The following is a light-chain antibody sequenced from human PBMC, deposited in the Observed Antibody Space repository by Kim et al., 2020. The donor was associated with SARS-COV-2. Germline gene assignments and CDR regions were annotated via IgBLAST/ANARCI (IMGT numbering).Light chain of an antibody. Sequence: VTISCTGSSSNIGAGYDVHWYQQLPGTSPKLLIYGNSNRPSGVPDRFSGSKSGTSASLAITGLQAEDEADYYCQSYDSSLSGSGVFGTGTKVTVL. CDR1: SSNIGAGYD. J-gene: IGLJ1*01. CDR2: GNS. V-gene: IGLV1-40*01. CDR3: QSYDSSLSGSGV.